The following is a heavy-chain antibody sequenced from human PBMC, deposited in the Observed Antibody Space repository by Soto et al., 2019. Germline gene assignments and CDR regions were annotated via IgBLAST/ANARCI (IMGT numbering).Heavy chain of an antibody. CDR1: GDSITRSNFY. CDR2: IFYRGST. D-gene: IGHD3-22*01. V-gene: IGHV4-39*02. CDR3: ARHKTTMLTVVSAFNP. J-gene: IGHJ5*02. Sequence: SETLSLTCTVSGDSITRSNFYWGWNRQPPGKGLEWLGSIFYRGSTFYNPAPKSRVTFSVDTSKNHFSLKLSSVTAADTAVYYCARHKTTMLTVVSAFNPWGQGTRVTVSS.